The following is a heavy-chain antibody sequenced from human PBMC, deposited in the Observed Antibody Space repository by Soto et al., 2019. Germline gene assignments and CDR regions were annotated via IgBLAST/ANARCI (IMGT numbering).Heavy chain of an antibody. CDR1: GFTFSSYA. V-gene: IGHV3-30-3*01. CDR2: ISYDGSNK. D-gene: IGHD2-15*01. Sequence: GGSLRLSCAASGFTFSSYAMSWVRQAPGKGLEWVAVISYDGSNKYYADSVKGRFTISRDNSKNTLYLQMNSLRAEDTAVYYCAREIERGDIVVVVAATPLDVWGQGTTVTVSS. J-gene: IGHJ6*02. CDR3: AREIERGDIVVVVAATPLDV.